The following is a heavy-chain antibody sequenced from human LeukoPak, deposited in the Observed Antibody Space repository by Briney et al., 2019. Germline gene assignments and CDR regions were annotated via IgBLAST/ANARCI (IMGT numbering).Heavy chain of an antibody. Sequence: SGGSLRLSCAASGFTFSSHWMHWVRQAPGKGLVWVSRIKSDGSRTNYADSVKGRFTISRDNAKNMLYLQMNSLRVEDTAIYYCARDSIEGATRFDFWGQGTLVTVSS. D-gene: IGHD1-26*01. CDR2: IKSDGSRT. V-gene: IGHV3-74*01. J-gene: IGHJ4*02. CDR3: ARDSIEGATRFDF. CDR1: GFTFSSHW.